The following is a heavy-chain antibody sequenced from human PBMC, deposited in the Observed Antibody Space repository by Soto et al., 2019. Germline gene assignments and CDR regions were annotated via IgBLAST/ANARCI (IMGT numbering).Heavy chain of an antibody. CDR3: ATLKVWNYGDIPYPRDL. CDR1: GFSFTDYW. Sequence: PGESLKISCDASGFSFTDYWIGGVRRMPGKGLEWMGIISLDDSDTRYSASFQGQVTISADKSTRTAYLQWNSLKAPDTAMYYCATLKVWNYGDIPYPRDLWGPGTTVADS. D-gene: IGHD4-17*01. CDR2: ISLDDSDT. J-gene: IGHJ6*02. V-gene: IGHV5-51*01.